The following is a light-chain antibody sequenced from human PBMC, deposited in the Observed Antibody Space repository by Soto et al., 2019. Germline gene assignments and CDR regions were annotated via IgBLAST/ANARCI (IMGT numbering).Light chain of an antibody. CDR3: QQYGHSPIT. CDR2: GAS. Sequence: EIVLTQSPGTLSLSPGERATLSCRASQSVSSSSLAWYQQKPGQAPRLLIYGASSRATGIPDRFSGSGSGTDFTLTISRLEPEDFAVYYCQQYGHSPITFGPGTKVHIK. CDR1: QSVSSSS. V-gene: IGKV3-20*01. J-gene: IGKJ3*01.